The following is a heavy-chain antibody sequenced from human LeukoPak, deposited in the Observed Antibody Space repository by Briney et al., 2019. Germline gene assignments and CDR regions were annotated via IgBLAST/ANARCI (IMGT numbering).Heavy chain of an antibody. J-gene: IGHJ4*02. CDR2: IYYSGST. CDR3: ARSLSYYDSSGYYPLFWY. D-gene: IGHD3-22*01. CDR1: GVSISSYY. V-gene: IGHV4-59*12. Sequence: PSETLSLTCTVSGVSISSYYWSWIRQPPGKGLEWMGYIYYSGSTNYNPFFKSGVTISVDTSKNQFSLKLSSVTAEDTAVYYCARSLSYYDSSGYYPLFWYWGQGTLVTVSS.